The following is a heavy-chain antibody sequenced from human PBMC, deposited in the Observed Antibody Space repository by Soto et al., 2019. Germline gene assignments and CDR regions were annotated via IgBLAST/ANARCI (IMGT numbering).Heavy chain of an antibody. CDR3: ARGQRFSDWFDP. J-gene: IGHJ5*02. CDR1: GGTISGYY. V-gene: IGHV4-4*07. CDR2: IYSSGNT. Sequence: QVHLQESRPGLVKPSETLSLTCSVSGGTISGYYWTWIRQPAGKGLEWIGRIYSSGNTKYNPSLQSRVTISLDTSNNQFSLRLTSVTAADTAVYYCARGQRFSDWFDPWGQGTLVTVSP. D-gene: IGHD3-3*01.